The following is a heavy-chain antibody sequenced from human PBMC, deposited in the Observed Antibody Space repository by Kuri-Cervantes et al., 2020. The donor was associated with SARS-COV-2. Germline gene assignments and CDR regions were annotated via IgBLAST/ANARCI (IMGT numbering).Heavy chain of an antibody. D-gene: IGHD2-15*01. CDR3: ARDSYCSGGSCYFLYYYYMDV. J-gene: IGHJ6*03. Sequence: GESLKISCAAFGFTFSSYGMHWVRQAPGKGLEWVSFISSRSTNIYYADSVKGRFTISRDNAKNSLYLQMNSLRAEDTAVYYCARDSYCSGGSCYFLYYYYMDVWGKGTTVTGSS. CDR2: ISSRSTNI. CDR1: GFTFSSYG. V-gene: IGHV3-48*01.